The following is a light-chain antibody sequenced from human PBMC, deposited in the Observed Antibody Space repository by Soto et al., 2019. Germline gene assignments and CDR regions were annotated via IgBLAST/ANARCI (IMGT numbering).Light chain of an antibody. CDR2: GAS. CDR1: QSVGTS. CDR3: QQDGRSPIT. V-gene: IGKV3-20*01. Sequence: LTRSRVPLSWSPGERXXLSCRASQSVGTSLAWYQQKPGQAPRLLIYGASNRATGTPDRFSGSGSGTDFTLTISRLEPEDFAVYYCQQDGRSPITFGQGTRLEIK. J-gene: IGKJ5*01.